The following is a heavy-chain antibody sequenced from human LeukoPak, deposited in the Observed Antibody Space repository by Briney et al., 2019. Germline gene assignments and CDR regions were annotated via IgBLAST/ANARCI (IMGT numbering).Heavy chain of an antibody. CDR1: GGTFSSYA. CDR3: ARAGTIPYYYYYMDV. V-gene: IGHV1-69*13. J-gene: IGHJ6*03. Sequence: SVKVSCKASGGTFSSYAISWVRQARGQGLEWMGGIIPIFGTANYAQKFQGRVTITADESTSTAYMELSSLRSEDTAVYYCARAGTIPYYYYYMDVWGKGTTVTVSS. D-gene: IGHD1-1*01. CDR2: IIPIFGTA.